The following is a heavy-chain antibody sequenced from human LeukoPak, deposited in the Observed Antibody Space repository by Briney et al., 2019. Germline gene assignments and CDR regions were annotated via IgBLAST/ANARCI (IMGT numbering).Heavy chain of an antibody. CDR2: ISPGDSDT. CDR1: GSRFTSYW. D-gene: IGHD5-24*01. J-gene: IGHJ4*02. Sequence: GAALKTSWKGSGSRFTSYWLGGVRPAPEKGLGWMGIISPGDSDTRYRPSFQGQATISADKSSSTSYLPWSLLYAAATAMYYCGSRIEMATMGGFSDYWGQGTLVTVSS. CDR3: GSRIEMATMGGFSDY. V-gene: IGHV5-51*01.